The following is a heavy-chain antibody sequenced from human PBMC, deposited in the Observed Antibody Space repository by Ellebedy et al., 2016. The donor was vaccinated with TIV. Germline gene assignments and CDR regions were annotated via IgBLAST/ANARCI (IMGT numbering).Heavy chain of an antibody. V-gene: IGHV1-18*01. D-gene: IGHD1-26*01. CDR3: ARVSRPLSPLGGPFDY. CDR2: ISAYNGNT. J-gene: IGHJ4*02. Sequence: ASVKVSXXASGYTFTSYGISWVRQAPGQGLEWMGWISAYNGNTNYAQKLQGRVTMTTDTSTSTAYMELRSLRSDDTAVYYCARVSRPLSPLGGPFDYWGQGTLVTVSS. CDR1: GYTFTSYG.